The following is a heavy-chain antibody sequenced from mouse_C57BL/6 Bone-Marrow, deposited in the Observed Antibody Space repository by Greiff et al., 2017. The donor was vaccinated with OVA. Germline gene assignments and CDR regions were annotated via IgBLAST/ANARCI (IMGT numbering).Heavy chain of an antibody. Sequence: VHLVESGPGLVAPSQSLSITCTVSGFSLTSYGVPWVRQPPGKGLAWLVVLWSGGSTTYNSALNSRLSISKDNTKSQVFSKLNSRQTDDTAMYYCARHVGAMDYWGQGTSVTVSS. CDR1: GFSLTSYG. CDR3: ARHVGAMDY. V-gene: IGHV2-6-1*01. J-gene: IGHJ4*01. CDR2: LWSGGST.